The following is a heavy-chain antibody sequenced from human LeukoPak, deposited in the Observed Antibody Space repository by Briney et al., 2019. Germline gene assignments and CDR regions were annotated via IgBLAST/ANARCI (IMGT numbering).Heavy chain of an antibody. V-gene: IGHV3-30*18. D-gene: IGHD6-6*01. Sequence: GGSLRLSCAASGFTFSSYWMSWVRQAPGKGLEWVAVISYDGSNKYYADSVKGRFTISRDNSKNTLYLQMNSLRAEDTAVYYCAKDQEYSSSPGLYYYYYGMDVWGQGTTVIVSS. J-gene: IGHJ6*02. CDR1: GFTFSSYW. CDR3: AKDQEYSSSPGLYYYYYGMDV. CDR2: ISYDGSNK.